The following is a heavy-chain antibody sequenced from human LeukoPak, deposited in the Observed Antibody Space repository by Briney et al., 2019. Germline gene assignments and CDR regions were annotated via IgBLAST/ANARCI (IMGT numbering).Heavy chain of an antibody. CDR1: GYTFTSYG. D-gene: IGHD3-22*01. CDR3: ARDHSPSSGYKYFDY. V-gene: IGHV1-18*01. CDR2: ISGYSGSA. Sequence: ASVKVSCKASGYTFTSYGITWVRQAPGQGLEWMGWISGYSGSANYAQKFQGRVTVTTATSTSTAYMDLRSPTSDATALYYCARDHSPSSGYKYFDYWGQGTLVTVSS. J-gene: IGHJ4*02.